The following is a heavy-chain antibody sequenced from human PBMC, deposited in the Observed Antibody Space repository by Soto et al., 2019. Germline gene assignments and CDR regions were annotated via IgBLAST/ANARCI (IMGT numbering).Heavy chain of an antibody. V-gene: IGHV3-23*01. CDR2: FSGSGDNT. CDR1: GCTFSSYA. Sequence: GGSLRLSCAASGCTFSSYAMSWVRQAPGKGLEWVSSFSGSGDNTDYADSVKGRFTISRDNSKNTLYMQMNSLRAEDTAVYYCAKDRYDILTGYPIQYGMDVWGQGTTVTVSS. CDR3: AKDRYDILTGYPIQYGMDV. J-gene: IGHJ6*02. D-gene: IGHD3-9*01.